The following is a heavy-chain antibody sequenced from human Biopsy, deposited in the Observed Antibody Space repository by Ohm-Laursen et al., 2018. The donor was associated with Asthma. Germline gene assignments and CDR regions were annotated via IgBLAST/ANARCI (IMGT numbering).Heavy chain of an antibody. CDR3: ARKAGSCISRTCYSLDF. V-gene: IGHV1-69*01. CDR1: GGTFNTYV. J-gene: IGHJ4*02. CDR2: INSVFGTT. Sequence: SSVKVSCKSIGGTFNTYVIGWVRQAPGQGLEWVGGINSVFGTTTYPQKFQDRVTITADDSTSTVYMELSSLRSEDTAVYYCARKAGSCISRTCYSLDFWGQGTLVTVSS. D-gene: IGHD2-2*01.